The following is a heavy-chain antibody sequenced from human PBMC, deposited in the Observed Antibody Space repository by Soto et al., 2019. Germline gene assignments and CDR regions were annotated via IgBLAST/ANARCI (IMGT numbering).Heavy chain of an antibody. CDR1: GFTFSSYG. V-gene: IGHV3-30*18. Sequence: PGGSLRLSCAASGFTFSSYGMHWVRQAPGKGLEWVAVISYDGSNKYYADSVKGRFTISRDNSKNTLYLQMNSLRAEDTAVYYCAKDVLSALLYYYYGMDVWGQGTTVTVSS. CDR2: ISYDGSNK. D-gene: IGHD2-15*01. CDR3: AKDVLSALLYYYYGMDV. J-gene: IGHJ6*02.